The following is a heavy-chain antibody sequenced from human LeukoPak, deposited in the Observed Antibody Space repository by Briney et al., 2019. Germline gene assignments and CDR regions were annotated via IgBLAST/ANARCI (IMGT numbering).Heavy chain of an antibody. D-gene: IGHD6-13*01. CDR2: ISSSGSTT. J-gene: IGHJ4*02. Sequence: GGSLRLSCAASGFTFSSYEMNGVRQAPGKGLEWVSYISSSGSTTYYADSVKGRFTISRDNSKNTLYLQMNSLRAEDTAVYYCAKLGWVGSSWYLRPIDYWGQGTLVTVSS. CDR3: AKLGWVGSSWYLRPIDY. CDR1: GFTFSSYE. V-gene: IGHV3-48*03.